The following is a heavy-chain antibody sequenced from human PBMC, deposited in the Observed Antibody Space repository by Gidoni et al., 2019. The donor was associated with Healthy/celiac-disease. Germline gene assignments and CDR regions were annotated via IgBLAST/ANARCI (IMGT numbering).Heavy chain of an antibody. J-gene: IGHJ5*02. CDR2: INAGNGNT. CDR1: GYTFTSYA. V-gene: IGHV1-3*01. CDR3: ARGEVAKLEKGYNWFDP. D-gene: IGHD1-1*01. Sequence: QVQLVQSGAEVKKPGASVKVSCKASGYTFTSYAMHWVRQAPGQRLEWMGWINAGNGNTKYSQKFQGRVTITRDTSASTAYMELSSLRSEDTAVYYCARGEVAKLEKGYNWFDPWGQGTLVTVSS.